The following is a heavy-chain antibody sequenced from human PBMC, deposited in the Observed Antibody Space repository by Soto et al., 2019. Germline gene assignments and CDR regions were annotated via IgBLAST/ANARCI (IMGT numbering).Heavy chain of an antibody. CDR3: ARNPPSGTSPPPADD. CDR1: GGSISSSSW. V-gene: IGHV4-4*02. Sequence: QVQLQESGPGLVKPSGTLSLTCAVSGGSISSSSWWSWVRQPPGKGLEWIGEIYHSGSTNYNPSLKSRVTMSVDKSKNQFSLNRNSGTAADTAVYYCARNPPSGTSPPPADDWGQGILVTVSS. J-gene: IGHJ4*02. CDR2: IYHSGST. D-gene: IGHD1-26*01.